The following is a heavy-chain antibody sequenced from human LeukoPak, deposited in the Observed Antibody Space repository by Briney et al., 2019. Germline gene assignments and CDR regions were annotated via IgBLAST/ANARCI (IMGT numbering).Heavy chain of an antibody. D-gene: IGHD3-3*01. J-gene: IGHJ6*03. Sequence: PGGSLRLSCAASGFTFSSYAMSWVRQAPGKGLEWVSAISGSGGSTYYADSVKGRFTISRDNSKNTLYLQMNGLRAEDTAVYYCAKAPSSGWRYDFWSGYDGYMDVWGKGTTVTVSS. CDR2: ISGSGGST. CDR3: AKAPSSGWRYDFWSGYDGYMDV. V-gene: IGHV3-23*01. CDR1: GFTFSSYA.